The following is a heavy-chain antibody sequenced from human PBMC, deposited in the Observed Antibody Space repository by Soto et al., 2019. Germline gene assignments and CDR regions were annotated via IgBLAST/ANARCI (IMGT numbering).Heavy chain of an antibody. J-gene: IGHJ4*02. D-gene: IGHD5-12*01. CDR2: IIPIFGTA. Sequence: GASVKVSCKASGGTLSSYAISWVRQAPGQGLEWMGGIIPIFGTANYAQKFQGRVTITADESTSTVYMELSSLRSEDTAVYYCAVQGNSGYGEFDYWGQGTQVTVSS. CDR3: AVQGNSGYGEFDY. CDR1: GGTLSSYA. V-gene: IGHV1-69*13.